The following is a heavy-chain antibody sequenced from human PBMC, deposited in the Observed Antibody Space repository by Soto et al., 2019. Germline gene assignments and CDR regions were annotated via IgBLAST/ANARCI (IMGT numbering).Heavy chain of an antibody. CDR3: ATRGGDY. J-gene: IGHJ4*02. V-gene: IGHV3-23*01. CDR2: ISGSGGST. Sequence: HPAGSLELASAACVVTVLIYAMSWVRQAPGKGLEWVSAISGSGGSTYYADSVKGRFTISRDNSKNTLYLQMNSLRAEDTAVYYCATRGGDYWGQGTMGTV. D-gene: IGHD2-15*01. CDR1: VVTVLIYA.